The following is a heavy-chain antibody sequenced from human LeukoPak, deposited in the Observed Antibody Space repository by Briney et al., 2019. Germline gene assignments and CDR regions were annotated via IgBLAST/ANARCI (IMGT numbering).Heavy chain of an antibody. V-gene: IGHV4-4*02. CDR2: IYHSRSS. D-gene: IGHD1-14*01. CDR1: GGSISSSAW. J-gene: IGHJ4*02. CDR3: ARVREAETNPCPAH. Sequence: SGTLSLTCIVSGGSISSSAWWSWVRQPPGKGLEWIGEIYHSRSSNYNPSLKSRLNIPEDESKNQFSLKLTSVTAADTAVYYCARVREAETNPCPAHWGQGTLVTVSS.